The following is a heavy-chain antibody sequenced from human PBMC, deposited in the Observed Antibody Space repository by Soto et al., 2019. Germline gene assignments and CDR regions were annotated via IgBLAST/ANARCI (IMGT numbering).Heavy chain of an antibody. Sequence: ASVKVSCKASGGTFSSYAISWVRQAPGQGLEWMGGIIPIFGTANYAQKFQGRVTITADESTSTAYMELSSLRSEDTAVYYCARAPYPMVRGVIWFDPWGQGTLVTVSS. CDR1: GGTFSSYA. CDR2: IIPIFGTA. V-gene: IGHV1-69*13. CDR3: ARAPYPMVRGVIWFDP. J-gene: IGHJ5*02. D-gene: IGHD3-10*01.